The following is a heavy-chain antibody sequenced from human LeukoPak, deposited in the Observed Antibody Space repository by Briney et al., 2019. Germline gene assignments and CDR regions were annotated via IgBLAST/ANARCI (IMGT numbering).Heavy chain of an antibody. J-gene: IGHJ6*02. Sequence: SETLSLTCTVSGASFNSDDQYWNWIRQSPGKGLEWIGSIHPSGMLYNNPSLESRVTMSRDTSKNQFSLNLNSVTAAETAVYFCSRGLDSRKLGNWGQRISGTVSS. CDR2: IHPSGML. CDR3: SRGLDSRKLGN. V-gene: IGHV4-31*03. CDR1: GASFNSDDQY. D-gene: IGHD3-22*01.